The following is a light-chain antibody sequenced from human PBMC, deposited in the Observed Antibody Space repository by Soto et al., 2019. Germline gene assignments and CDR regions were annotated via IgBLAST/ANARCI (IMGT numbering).Light chain of an antibody. CDR2: KAT. V-gene: IGLV3-25*03. J-gene: IGLJ2*01. Sequence: SYELTQPPSVSLSPGQTASINCSGDALPNQYAYWYQQMPGQAPLLVIYKATGRPSGIPERFSGSSSGTTVTLTISGVQAEDEADYYCQSADNSGAYVVFGGGTKVTVL. CDR1: ALPNQY. CDR3: QSADNSGAYVV.